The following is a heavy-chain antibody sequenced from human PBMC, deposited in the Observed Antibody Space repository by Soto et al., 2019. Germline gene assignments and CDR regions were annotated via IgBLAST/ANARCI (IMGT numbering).Heavy chain of an antibody. J-gene: IGHJ4*02. V-gene: IGHV3-23*01. CDR1: GFTFTNYA. D-gene: IGHD1-26*01. CDR3: AKDGVYSGSYYGYYFDY. CDR2: ISNSGGST. Sequence: GGSLRLSCAASGFTFTNYAMSWARQAPGKGLEWVSTISNSGGSTQHADSVKGRFTISRDNSKNTLYLQMNSLTAEDTAVYYCAKDGVYSGSYYGYYFDYWGQGTLVTVSS.